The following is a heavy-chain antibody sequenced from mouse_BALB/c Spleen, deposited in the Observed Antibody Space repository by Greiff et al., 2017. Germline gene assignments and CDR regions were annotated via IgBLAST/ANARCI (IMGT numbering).Heavy chain of an antibody. CDR2: IYPGDGST. CDR3: ARGGWSTGAMDY. J-gene: IGHJ4*01. V-gene: IGHV1S33*01. Sequence: SGPELVKPGALVKISCKASGYTFTSYDINWVKQRPGQGLEWIGWIYPGDGSTKYNEKFKGKATLTADKSSSTAYMQLSSLTSENSAVYFCARGGWSTGAMDYWGQGTSVTVSS. D-gene: IGHD2-1*01. CDR1: GYTFTSYD.